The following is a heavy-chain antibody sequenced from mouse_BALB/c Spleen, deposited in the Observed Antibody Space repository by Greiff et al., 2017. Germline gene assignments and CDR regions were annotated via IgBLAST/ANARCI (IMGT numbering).Heavy chain of an antibody. CDR2: INSNGGST. D-gene: IGHD2-10*02. CDR3: AREEYGNYWFAY. J-gene: IGHJ3*01. Sequence: EVMLVESGGGLVQPGGSLKLSCAASGFTFSSYGMSWVRQTPDKRLELVATINSNGGSTYYPDSVKGRFTISRDNAKNTLYLQMSSLKSEDTAMYYCAREEYGNYWFAYWGQGTLVTVSA. V-gene: IGHV5-6-3*01. CDR1: GFTFSSYG.